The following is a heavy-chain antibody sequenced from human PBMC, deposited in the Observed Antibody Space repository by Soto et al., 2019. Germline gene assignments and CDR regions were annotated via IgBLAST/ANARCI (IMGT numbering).Heavy chain of an antibody. CDR3: AKDHYGSGRDDFDY. Sequence: GSPRLSRSAPGFSFSRYGMHWGRPAPGKGLEWVAVIPYDGSNKYYADSVKGRFTISRDNSKNTLFLQMNSLRAEDTAVYYCAKDHYGSGRDDFDYWGQGTLVTVSS. CDR1: GFSFSRYG. CDR2: IPYDGSNK. V-gene: IGHV3-30*18. J-gene: IGHJ4*02. D-gene: IGHD3-10*01.